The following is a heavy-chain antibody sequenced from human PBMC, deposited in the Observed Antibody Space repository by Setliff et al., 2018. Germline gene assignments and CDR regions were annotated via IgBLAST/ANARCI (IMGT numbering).Heavy chain of an antibody. Sequence: PSETLSLSCTASGFSFSDAWMNWVRLVPGKGLEWVGRIKRRSDGATIDYAAPMKGRFTISREDSGDTLYLQMNSLKTEDTAVYFCARVFCRRSCLVESYMDVWGTGTTVTVS. CDR1: GFSFSDAW. V-gene: IGHV3-15*07. J-gene: IGHJ6*03. CDR3: ARVFCRRSCLVESYMDV. D-gene: IGHD3-16*01. CDR2: IKRRSDGATI.